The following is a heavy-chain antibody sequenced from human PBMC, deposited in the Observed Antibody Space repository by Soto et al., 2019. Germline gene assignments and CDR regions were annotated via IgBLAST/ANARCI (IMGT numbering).Heavy chain of an antibody. CDR2: IYYSGST. D-gene: IGHD1-26*01. CDR1: GGSIRTGGYY. V-gene: IGHV4-31*03. J-gene: IGHJ4*02. CDR3: ARGTTLYSGSYPFDY. Sequence: QVQLQESGPGLVKPSQTLSLPCTVSGGSIRTGGYYWSWIRQHPGKVLEWIGYIYYSGSTYYTPSLKSRVILSVDTSKKQVSLKLIFVTAEDTAVYYCARGTTLYSGSYPFDYWGKGTLVTVSS.